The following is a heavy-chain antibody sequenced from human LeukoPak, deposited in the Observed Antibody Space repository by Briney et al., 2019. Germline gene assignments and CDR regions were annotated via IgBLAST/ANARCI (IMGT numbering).Heavy chain of an antibody. D-gene: IGHD6-13*01. Sequence: GGSLRLSCAASGFTFSSYGMHWVRQAPGKGLEWVAFIRYDGSNKYYADSVKGRFTISRDNSKNTLYLQMNSLRAEDTAVYYCAKDAQQLDGDYFDYWGQGTLVTVSS. CDR3: AKDAQQLDGDYFDY. J-gene: IGHJ4*02. CDR2: IRYDGSNK. CDR1: GFTFSSYG. V-gene: IGHV3-30*02.